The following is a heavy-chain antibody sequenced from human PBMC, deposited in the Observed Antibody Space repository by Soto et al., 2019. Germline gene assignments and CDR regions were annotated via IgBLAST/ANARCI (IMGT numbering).Heavy chain of an antibody. CDR3: AKGSGWYRYYYGMDV. Sequence: GGSLRLSCAASGFTFSSYAMSWVRQAPGKGLEWVSAISGSGGSTYHADSVKGRFTISRDNSKNTLYLQMNSLRAEDTAVYYCAKGSGWYRYYYGMDVWGQGTTVTVSS. V-gene: IGHV3-23*01. CDR1: GFTFSSYA. J-gene: IGHJ6*02. CDR2: ISGSGGST. D-gene: IGHD6-19*01.